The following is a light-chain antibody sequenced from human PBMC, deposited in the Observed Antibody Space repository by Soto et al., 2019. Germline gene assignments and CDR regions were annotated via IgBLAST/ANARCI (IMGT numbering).Light chain of an antibody. Sequence: DSQMTQAPSSLPASVGDRVTITCRASQSISSYLNWYQQKPGKAPKLLIYAASSLQSGVPSRFSGSGSGTDFTLTISSLQPEDFATYYCQQSYSTPQTFGPGTRWIS. CDR3: QQSYSTPQT. V-gene: IGKV1-39*01. J-gene: IGKJ3*01. CDR1: QSISSY. CDR2: AAS.